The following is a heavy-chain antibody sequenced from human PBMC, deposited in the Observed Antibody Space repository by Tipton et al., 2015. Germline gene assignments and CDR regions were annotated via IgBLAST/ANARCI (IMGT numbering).Heavy chain of an antibody. J-gene: IGHJ4*02. Sequence: SLRLSCAASGFTFGNYTMSWVRQAPGKGPEWVAVISYDGSYKKYGDSVKGRFTISRDNSKNTLYLQMNSLRDEDTAVYYCAKRGGIALDYFDYWGQGSLVTVSS. V-gene: IGHV3-30*18. CDR2: ISYDGSYK. CDR1: GFTFGNYT. D-gene: IGHD3-16*01. CDR3: AKRGGIALDYFDY.